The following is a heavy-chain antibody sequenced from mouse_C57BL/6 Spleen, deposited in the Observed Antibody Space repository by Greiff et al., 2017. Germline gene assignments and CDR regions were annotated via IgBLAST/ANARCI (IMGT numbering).Heavy chain of an antibody. D-gene: IGHD2-5*01. CDR1: GYTFTSYG. J-gene: IGHJ4*01. CDR3: ARWLYCSNYYYAMDY. V-gene: IGHV1-81*01. Sequence: QVQLKESGAELARPGASVKLSCKASGYTFTSYGISWVKQRTGQGLEWIGEIYPRSGNTYYNEKFKGKATLTADKSSSTAYMELRSLTSEDSAVYFCARWLYCSNYYYAMDYWGQGTSVTVSS. CDR2: IYPRSGNT.